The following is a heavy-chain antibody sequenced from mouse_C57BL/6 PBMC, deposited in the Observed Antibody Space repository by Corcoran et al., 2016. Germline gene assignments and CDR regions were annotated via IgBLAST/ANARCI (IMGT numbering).Heavy chain of an antibody. J-gene: IGHJ1*03. Sequence: EVQLQQSGPELVKPGASVKISCKASGYTFTDYYMNWVKQSHGKSLEWIGDINPNNGGTSYNQKFKGKATLTVDKSSSTAYMELRSLTSEDSAVYYCARVYYYGSSPWYFDVWGTGTTVTVSS. CDR2: INPNNGGT. D-gene: IGHD1-1*01. CDR3: ARVYYYGSSPWYFDV. V-gene: IGHV1-26*01. CDR1: GYTFTDYY.